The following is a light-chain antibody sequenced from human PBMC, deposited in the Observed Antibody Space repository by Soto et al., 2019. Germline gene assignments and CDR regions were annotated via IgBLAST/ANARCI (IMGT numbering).Light chain of an antibody. CDR2: GAS. J-gene: IGKJ5*01. CDR1: QSVTTR. CDR3: QQYGGSPIT. Sequence: IVLTQSPGTLSFSPGGRLSLSCRASQSVTTRLAWYQHKPGQAPTLLMSGASNRASGVPVRFSGSGSGTDFTLTITRLEPEDFALYYCQQYGGSPITFGQGTRLEIK. V-gene: IGKV3-20*01.